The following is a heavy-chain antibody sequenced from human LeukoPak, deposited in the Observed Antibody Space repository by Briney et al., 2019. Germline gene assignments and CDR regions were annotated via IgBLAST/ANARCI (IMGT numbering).Heavy chain of an antibody. CDR3: ARDVGSGGGTFPTYHFDF. J-gene: IGHJ4*02. CDR2: IYSSGDT. V-gene: IGHV4-4*07. Sequence: SETLSLTCTVSGGSISSYYWDWIRQPAGKGLEWIGRIYSSGDTNYNPSLKSRVTMSVDTSKNQFSLRLSSLTAADPAVYYCARDVGSGGGTFPTYHFDFWGQGTLVTVSS. CDR1: GGSISSYY. D-gene: IGHD3-10*01.